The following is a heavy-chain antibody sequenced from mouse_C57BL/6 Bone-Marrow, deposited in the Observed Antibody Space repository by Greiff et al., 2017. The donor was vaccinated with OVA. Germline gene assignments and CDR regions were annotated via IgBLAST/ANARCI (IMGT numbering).Heavy chain of an antibody. CDR3: ARLDAMEY. V-gene: IGHV5-12*01. CDR1: GFTFSDFY. CDR2: ISNGGGST. J-gene: IGHJ4*01. Sequence: EVQVVESGGGLVQPGGSLKLSCAASGFTFSDFYMYWIRQTPEKRLEWVAYISNGGGSTYYPDTVKGRFTISRDNAKNTLYLQMSRLKSEDTAMYYCARLDAMEYWGQGTSVTVSS.